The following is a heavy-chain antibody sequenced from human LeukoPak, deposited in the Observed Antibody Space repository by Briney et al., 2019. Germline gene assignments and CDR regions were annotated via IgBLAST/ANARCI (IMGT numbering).Heavy chain of an antibody. CDR1: GYSISSGFY. J-gene: IGHJ4*02. Sequence: SETLSLTCAVSGYSISSGFYWGWIRQPPGKGLEWIGNIYHSGSIYYNPSLKSRVTISVNTSKNQFSLKLSSVTAADTAVYYCARLIVGTTYGDYWWQGRLLTVSS. CDR3: ARLIVGTTYGDY. D-gene: IGHD1-26*01. CDR2: IYHSGSI. V-gene: IGHV4-38-2*01.